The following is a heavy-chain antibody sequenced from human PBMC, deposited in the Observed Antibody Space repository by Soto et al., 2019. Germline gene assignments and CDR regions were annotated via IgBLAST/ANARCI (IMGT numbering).Heavy chain of an antibody. CDR2: ISYDGSNK. D-gene: IGHD5-18*01. J-gene: IGHJ4*02. Sequence: QVQLVESGGGVVQPGRSLRLSCAASGFTFSSYGMHWVRQAPGKGVERVAVISYDGSNKYYADSVKGRFTISRDNSKNALYLQMTSLRAEDTAVSYCAKGSTAITYFPYWGEVTLVTLS. CDR3: AKGSTAITYFPY. V-gene: IGHV3-30*18. CDR1: GFTFSSYG.